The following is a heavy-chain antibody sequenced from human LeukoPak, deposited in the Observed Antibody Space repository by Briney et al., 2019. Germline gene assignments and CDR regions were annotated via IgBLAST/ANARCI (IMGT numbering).Heavy chain of an antibody. D-gene: IGHD3-10*01. Sequence: SETLSLTCTVSGGSISSDYWSWIRQPPGKGLEWIGYIYYRGSTNYNSSLKSRVTILVDTSKNQFSLKLSSVTAADTAIYYCARVMYASGSGFDYWGQGTLVTVSS. CDR2: IYYRGST. CDR1: GGSISSDY. CDR3: ARVMYASGSGFDY. J-gene: IGHJ4*02. V-gene: IGHV4-59*01.